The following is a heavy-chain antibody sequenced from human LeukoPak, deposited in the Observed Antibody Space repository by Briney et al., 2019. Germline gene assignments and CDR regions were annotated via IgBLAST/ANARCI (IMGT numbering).Heavy chain of an antibody. CDR1: GNSISSGDNY. V-gene: IGHV4-61*02. J-gene: IGHJ4*02. D-gene: IGHD6-13*01. CDR3: ARVPIAAAGTYFDY. Sequence: SETLSLTCTVSGNSISSGDNYWSWIRQPAGKGLEWIGRIYTSGSTNYNPSLKSRVTISVDKSKNQFSLKLSSVTAADTAVYYCARVPIAAAGTYFDYWGQGTLVTVSS. CDR2: IYTSGST.